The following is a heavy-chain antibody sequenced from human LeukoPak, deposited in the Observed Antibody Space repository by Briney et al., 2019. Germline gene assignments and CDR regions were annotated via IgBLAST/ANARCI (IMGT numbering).Heavy chain of an antibody. CDR2: IGSSGSTI. Sequence: PGGSLRLSCAASGFTFSDYYMSWIRQAPGKGLEWVSYIGSSGSTIYYADSVKGRFTISRDNAKNSLYLQMNSLRAEDTAVYYCARERVATTPHHDYWGQGTLVTVSS. CDR3: ARERVATTPHHDY. D-gene: IGHD5-12*01. CDR1: GFTFSDYY. V-gene: IGHV3-11*01. J-gene: IGHJ4*02.